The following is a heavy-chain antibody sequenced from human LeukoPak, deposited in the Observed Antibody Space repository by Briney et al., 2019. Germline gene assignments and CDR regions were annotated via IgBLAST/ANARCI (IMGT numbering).Heavy chain of an antibody. D-gene: IGHD6-19*01. CDR2: ISGSGGST. CDR1: GFTFSSYG. CDR3: ARGAYSSGWYYDY. V-gene: IGHV3-23*01. J-gene: IGHJ4*02. Sequence: PGGSLRLSCAASGFTFSSYGMSWVRQAPGKGLEWVSAISGSGGSTYYADSVKGRFTISRDNSKNTLYLQMNSLRAEDTAMYYCARGAYSSGWYYDYWGQGTLVTVSS.